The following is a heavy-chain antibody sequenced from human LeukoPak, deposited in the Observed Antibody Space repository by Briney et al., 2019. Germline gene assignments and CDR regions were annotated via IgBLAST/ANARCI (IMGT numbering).Heavy chain of an antibody. J-gene: IGHJ4*02. CDR2: ISPNSGGT. Sequence: ASVKVSCKASGYTFTGYYMHWVRQAPGQGLEWMGWISPNSGGTNYAQKFQGRVTKTRDTSISTAYMELSRLRSDDTAVYYCARDKARSSGYYFAYWGQGTLVSVSS. V-gene: IGHV1-2*02. CDR1: GYTFTGYY. CDR3: ARDKARSSGYYFAY. D-gene: IGHD3-22*01.